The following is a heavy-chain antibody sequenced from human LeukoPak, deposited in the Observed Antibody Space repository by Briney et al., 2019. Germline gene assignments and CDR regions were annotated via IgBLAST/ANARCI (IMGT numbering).Heavy chain of an antibody. J-gene: IGHJ4*02. D-gene: IGHD2-2*01. Sequence: GGSLRLSCIASGFTLNLYAMHWVRQAPGKGLEYVSAISSSDGSTYCADSVKGRFTISRDNPKNTLYLQMGSLRPEDMGVYYCVREERGQAMDYWGQGTLVTVSS. V-gene: IGHV3-64*02. CDR3: VREERGQAMDY. CDR1: GFTLNLYA. CDR2: ISSSDGST.